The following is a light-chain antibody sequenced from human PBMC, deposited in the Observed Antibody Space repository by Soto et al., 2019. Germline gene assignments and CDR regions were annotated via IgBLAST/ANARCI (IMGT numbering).Light chain of an antibody. CDR1: QGIGND. CDR2: AAA. CDR3: LPEHNYPPT. J-gene: IGKJ4*01. Sequence: AIQMAQSPSSLSASVGDRVTITCRASQGIGNDVGWVQQKPGKAPKLLIYAAATLQSGVPSRFSGSRSGTEFNLTISSLQAGDFAIYYCLPEHNYPPTFGGGIKVEIK. V-gene: IGKV1-6*02.